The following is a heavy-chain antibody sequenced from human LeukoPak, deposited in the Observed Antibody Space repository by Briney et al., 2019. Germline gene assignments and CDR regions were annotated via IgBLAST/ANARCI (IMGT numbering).Heavy chain of an antibody. V-gene: IGHV4-34*01. CDR1: GGSFSGYY. D-gene: IGHD6-13*01. CDR2: IYYSGST. Sequence: PSETLSLTCAVYGGSFSGYYWSWIRQPPGKGLEWIGSIYYSGSTYYNPSLNSRVTISIDTSKSQFSLKLTSVIAEDTALYYCARLGSAAAGSRYLDYWGQGTLVTVSS. J-gene: IGHJ4*02. CDR3: ARLGSAAAGSRYLDY.